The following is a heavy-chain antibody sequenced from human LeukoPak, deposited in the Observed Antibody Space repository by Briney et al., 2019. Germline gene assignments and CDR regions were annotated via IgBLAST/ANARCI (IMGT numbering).Heavy chain of an antibody. CDR3: ARDLNWETY. CDR1: GFTFSNYW. V-gene: IGHV3-7*01. CDR2: IRQDGSEI. D-gene: IGHD7-27*01. Sequence: GGSLRLSCEASGFTFSNYWMSWVRQAPGKGLEWVANIRQDGSEIYYVDSVKGRFTISRDNAKNSLYLQMNSLRVEDTAVYYCARDLNWETYWGQGTLVSVSS. J-gene: IGHJ4*02.